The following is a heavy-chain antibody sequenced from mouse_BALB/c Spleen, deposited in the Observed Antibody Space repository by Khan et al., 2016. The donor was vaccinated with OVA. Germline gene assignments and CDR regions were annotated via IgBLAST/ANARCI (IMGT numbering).Heavy chain of an antibody. CDR2: INTYTGEP. CDR3: ARRGDYRLSFSYYGMDY. D-gene: IGHD2-14*01. CDR1: GYTFTYYG. V-gene: IGHV9-3-1*01. Sequence: QIQLVQSGPELKKPGETVKISCKASGYTFTYYGMNWVNQAPGRGLKWMAWINTYTGEPTYADDFKGRFAISLETSASTAYLQISNLKTEDTATYFCARRGDYRLSFSYYGMDYWGQGTSVTVSS. J-gene: IGHJ4*01.